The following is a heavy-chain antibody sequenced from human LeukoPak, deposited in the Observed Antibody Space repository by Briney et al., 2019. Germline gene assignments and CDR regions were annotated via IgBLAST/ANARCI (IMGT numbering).Heavy chain of an antibody. D-gene: IGHD3-10*01. V-gene: IGHV3-23*01. Sequence: GGSLRLSCIASGFTFRNYGMSWVRQAPGKGLEWVSGLSDAGVRIFYSDSVKGRFTISRDNSKNTLYLQMDSLRAEDTAVYYCAREGTGNDYWGQGTLITVSS. CDR2: LSDAGVRI. CDR3: AREGTGNDY. J-gene: IGHJ4*02. CDR1: GFTFRNYG.